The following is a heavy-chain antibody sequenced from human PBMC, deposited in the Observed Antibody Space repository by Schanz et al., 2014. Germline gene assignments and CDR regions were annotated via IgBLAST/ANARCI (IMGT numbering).Heavy chain of an antibody. CDR2: IWYDGNNK. CDR3: ARSPRMDV. J-gene: IGHJ6*02. Sequence: QVQLVESGGDVVQPGRSLRLSCAASGFTFSSYGMHWVRQAPGKGLEWVAVIWYDGNNKYYADSVKGRFTISRDNSKNTLYLQMNSLRAEDTAIYYCARSPRMDVWGQGTMVTVSS. V-gene: IGHV3-33*01. CDR1: GFTFSSYG.